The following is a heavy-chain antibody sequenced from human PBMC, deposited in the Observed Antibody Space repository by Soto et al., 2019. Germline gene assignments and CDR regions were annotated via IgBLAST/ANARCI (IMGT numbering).Heavy chain of an antibody. Sequence: GGSLRLSCAASGFTFSNYAMSWVRQAPGKGLEWVSGFSGTSTTTYYADSVKGRFTISRDNSKNTLYLQMYSLRAEDTAVYYCAKGLYYMDVWGKGTTVTVSS. CDR1: GFTFSNYA. V-gene: IGHV3-23*01. CDR3: AKGLYYMDV. J-gene: IGHJ6*03. CDR2: FSGTSTTT.